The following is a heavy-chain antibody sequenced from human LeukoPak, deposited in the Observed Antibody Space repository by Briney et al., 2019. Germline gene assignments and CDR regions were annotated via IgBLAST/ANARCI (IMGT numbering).Heavy chain of an antibody. CDR1: GFTFSSYA. Sequence: PWGSLRLSCAASGFTFSSYAMSRVRQAPGEGLEWVSAISGSGGSTYYADSVKGRFTISRDNSKNTLYLQMNSLRAEDTAVYYCANNRYDHYYYMDVWGKGTTVTVSS. J-gene: IGHJ6*03. CDR3: ANNRYDHYYYMDV. D-gene: IGHD5-12*01. V-gene: IGHV3-23*01. CDR2: ISGSGGST.